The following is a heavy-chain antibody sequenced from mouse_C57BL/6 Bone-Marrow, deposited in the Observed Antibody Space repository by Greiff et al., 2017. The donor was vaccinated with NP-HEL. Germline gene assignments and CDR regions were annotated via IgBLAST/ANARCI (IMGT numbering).Heavy chain of an antibody. CDR2: IDPENGDT. CDR3: TTEGWLRRGVYYAMDY. D-gene: IGHD2-2*01. V-gene: IGHV14-4*01. J-gene: IGHJ4*01. Sequence: EVQLQQSGAELVRPGASVKLSCTASGFNIKDDYMHWVKQRPEQGLEWIGWIDPENGDTEYASKFQGKATITADTSSNTAYLQLSSLTSEDTAVYYCTTEGWLRRGVYYAMDYWGQGTSVTVSS. CDR1: GFNIKDDY.